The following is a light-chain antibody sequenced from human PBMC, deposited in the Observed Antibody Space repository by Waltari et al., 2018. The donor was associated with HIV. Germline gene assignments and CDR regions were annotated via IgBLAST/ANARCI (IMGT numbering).Light chain of an antibody. CDR2: DAS. Sequence: DIQMTQSPSSLSASVGGRVTITCRASQGISTSLNWYRQRPGKAPELLIYDASSLQSGVPSRFRGSGLGTDFTLTIGNLQPEDFATYFCQQSYDGLTFGPGTKVDLK. J-gene: IGKJ2*01. V-gene: IGKV1-39*01. CDR1: QGISTS. CDR3: QQSYDGLT.